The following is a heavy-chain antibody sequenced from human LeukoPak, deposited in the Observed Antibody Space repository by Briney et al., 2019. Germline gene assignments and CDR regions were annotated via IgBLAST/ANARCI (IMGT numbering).Heavy chain of an antibody. CDR3: ARDSGRHSSGWHHHRRYFDL. V-gene: IGHV4-39*07. CDR1: GGSISSSSYY. J-gene: IGHJ2*01. Sequence: PSETRSLTCTVSGGSISSSSYYWGWIRQPPGKGLEWIGSIYYSGSTYYNPSLKSRVTISVDTSKNQFSLKLSSVTAADTAVYYCARDSGRHSSGWHHHRRYFDLWGRGTLVTVSS. CDR2: IYYSGST. D-gene: IGHD6-19*01.